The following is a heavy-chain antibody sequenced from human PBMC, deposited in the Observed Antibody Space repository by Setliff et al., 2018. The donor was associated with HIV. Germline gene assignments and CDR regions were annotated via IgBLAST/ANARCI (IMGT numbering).Heavy chain of an antibody. J-gene: IGHJ6*03. CDR1: GYTFTSYA. Sequence: ASVKVSCKASGYTFTSYAMNWVRQAPGQGLEWMGLISGYNGWTKYPQKFQGRVTMTTDTSTSTVYMELTSLTSDDTAVYYCARWVDDNSEGSYYHYMDVWGNGASVTVSS. D-gene: IGHD6-25*01. CDR3: ARWVDDNSEGSYYHYMDV. CDR2: ISGYNGWT. V-gene: IGHV1-18*01.